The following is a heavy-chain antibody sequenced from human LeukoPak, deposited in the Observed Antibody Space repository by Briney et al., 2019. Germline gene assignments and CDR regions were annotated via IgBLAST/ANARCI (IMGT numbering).Heavy chain of an antibody. D-gene: IGHD6-13*01. V-gene: IGHV1-3*01. CDR2: INAGNGNT. Sequence: GASVKVSCKASGYTFTSYTIHWVRQAPGQRLEWMGWINAGNGNTKYSHKFQGRVTITRDTSTSTSYMDLSSLKSEDTAVYYCAGHSSSWNNWFYPWGQGTLVTVSS. CDR3: AGHSSSWNNWFYP. J-gene: IGHJ5*02. CDR1: GYTFTSYT.